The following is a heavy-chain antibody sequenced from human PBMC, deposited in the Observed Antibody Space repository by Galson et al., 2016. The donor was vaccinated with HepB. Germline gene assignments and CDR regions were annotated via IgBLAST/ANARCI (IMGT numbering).Heavy chain of an antibody. J-gene: IGHJ4*02. CDR1: DYSFTSDG. D-gene: IGHD2-15*01. V-gene: IGHV1-18*04. Sequence: SVKVSCKASDYSFTSDGISWVRQAPGQGLEWIGWISPNNGNTTYAQKLQDRLTMTTDTSTNTVYMELRSLRSDDTAVYYCAREGACSGGRCYSGFDYWGQGTLVIVSS. CDR3: AREGACSGGRCYSGFDY. CDR2: ISPNNGNT.